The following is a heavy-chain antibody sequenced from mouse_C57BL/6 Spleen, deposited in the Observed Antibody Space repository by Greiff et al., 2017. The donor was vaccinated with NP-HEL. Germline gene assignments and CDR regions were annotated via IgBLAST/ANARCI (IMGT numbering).Heavy chain of an antibody. CDR1: GYTFTDYN. D-gene: IGHD1-1*01. Sequence: VQLQQSGPELVKPGASVKIPCKASGYTFTDYNMDWVKQSHGKSLEWIGDINPNNGGTIYNQKFKGKATLTVDKSSSTAYMELRSLTSEDTAVYYCARYGSNPPYYFDYWGQGTTLTVSS. CDR2: INPNNGGT. CDR3: ARYGSNPPYYFDY. J-gene: IGHJ2*01. V-gene: IGHV1-18*01.